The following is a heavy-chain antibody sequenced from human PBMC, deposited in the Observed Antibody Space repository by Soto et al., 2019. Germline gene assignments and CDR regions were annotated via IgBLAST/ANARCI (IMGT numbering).Heavy chain of an antibody. D-gene: IGHD2-8*01. Sequence: QVQLQESGPGLVKPSQTLSLTCTVSGGSISSGGYYWSWIRQHPGKGLEWIGYIYYSGSTYYSPSLKRRVTISADTVKNQFSLRLSSLTAADTAVYYCARVSCSNGVCYYASHGFDIWGQGTMVTVSS. CDR1: GGSISSGGYY. CDR3: ARVSCSNGVCYYASHGFDI. CDR2: IYYSGST. J-gene: IGHJ3*02. V-gene: IGHV4-31*03.